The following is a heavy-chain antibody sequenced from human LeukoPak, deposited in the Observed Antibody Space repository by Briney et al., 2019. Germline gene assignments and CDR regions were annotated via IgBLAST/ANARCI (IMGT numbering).Heavy chain of an antibody. CDR1: GGSFSGYY. CDR2: INHSGST. Sequence: NPSETLSLTCAVYGGSFSGYYWSWIRQPPGKGLEWIGEINHSGSTYYNPSLKSRVTISVDRSKNQFSLKLSSVTAADTAVYYCAKSPGDYCSGGSCSVGMDVWGQGTTVTVSS. J-gene: IGHJ6*02. CDR3: AKSPGDYCSGGSCSVGMDV. V-gene: IGHV4-34*01. D-gene: IGHD2-15*01.